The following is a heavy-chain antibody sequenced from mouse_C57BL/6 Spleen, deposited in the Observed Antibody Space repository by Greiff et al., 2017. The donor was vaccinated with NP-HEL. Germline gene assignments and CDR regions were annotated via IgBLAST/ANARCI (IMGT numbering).Heavy chain of an antibody. CDR3: ARAGLTEFAY. D-gene: IGHD3-3*01. CDR2: IDPSDSYT. V-gene: IGHV1-59*01. J-gene: IGHJ3*01. Sequence: QVQLQQPGAELVRPGTSVKLSCKASGYTFTSYWMHWVKQRPGQGLEWIGVIDPSDSYTNYNQKFKGKATLTVDTSSSTAYMQLSSLTSEDSAVYYCARAGLTEFAYWGQGTLVTVSA. CDR1: GYTFTSYW.